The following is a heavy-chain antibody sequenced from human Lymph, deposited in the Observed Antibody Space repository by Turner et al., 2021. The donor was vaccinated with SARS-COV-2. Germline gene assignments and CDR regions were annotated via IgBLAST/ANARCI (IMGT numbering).Heavy chain of an antibody. CDR3: ARGVPEFDS. D-gene: IGHD2-2*01. J-gene: IGHJ5*01. Sequence: QVQLVESGGGVVQPGRSLRLSCAVSGFTFSSYVIPWVRQAPGKGLEWLAVISYDGSNKYYADSVKGRFTISRDYSKNTLYLQMNSLRAEDTAIYYCARGVPEFDSWGQGTLVTVSS. V-gene: IGHV3-30*04. CDR1: GFTFSSYV. CDR2: ISYDGSNK.